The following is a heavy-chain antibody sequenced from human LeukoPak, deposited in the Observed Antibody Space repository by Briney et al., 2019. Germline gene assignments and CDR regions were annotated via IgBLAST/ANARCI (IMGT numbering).Heavy chain of an antibody. CDR1: GGSFSGYY. D-gene: IGHD6-19*01. V-gene: IGHV4-34*01. CDR2: INHSGST. CDR3: ARGRFSGSGWYDY. Sequence: TSETLSLTCAVYGGSFSGYYWSWIRQPPGKGLEWIGEINHSGSTNYNPSLKSRVTISVDTSKNQFSLKLSSVTAADTAVYYCARGRFSGSGWYDYWGQGTLVTVSS. J-gene: IGHJ4*02.